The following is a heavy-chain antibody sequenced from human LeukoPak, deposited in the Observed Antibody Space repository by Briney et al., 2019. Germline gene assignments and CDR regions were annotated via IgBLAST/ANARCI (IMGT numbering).Heavy chain of an antibody. D-gene: IGHD3-9*01. J-gene: IGHJ6*02. Sequence: GASVKVSCKASGYTFTSYGISWVRQAPGQGLEWMGWISAYNGNTNYAQKLQGRVTMTTDTSTSTAYMELRSLRSDDTAVYYCARDPSYFDWLSIYQSYYYGMDVWRQGSTVTVSS. CDR1: GYTFTSYG. V-gene: IGHV1-18*01. CDR3: ARDPSYFDWLSIYQSYYYGMDV. CDR2: ISAYNGNT.